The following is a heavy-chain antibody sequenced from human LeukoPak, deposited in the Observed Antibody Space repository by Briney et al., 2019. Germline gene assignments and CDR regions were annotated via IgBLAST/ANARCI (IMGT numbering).Heavy chain of an antibody. V-gene: IGHV4-59*08. CDR3: ARHGTISSESYFDY. CDR2: IHNSGRT. Sequence: SETLPLTCSVSGGSVSSYYWSWIRQSPGKGLEWIGYIHNSGRTNYNPSLKSRVTGFVDTSKNQVSLRLSSVTAADTAVYYCARHGTISSESYFDYWGQGALVTVSS. D-gene: IGHD1-14*01. CDR1: GGSVSSYY. J-gene: IGHJ4*02.